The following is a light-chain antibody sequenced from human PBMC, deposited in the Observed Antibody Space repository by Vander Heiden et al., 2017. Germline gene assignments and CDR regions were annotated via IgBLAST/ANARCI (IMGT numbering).Light chain of an antibody. CDR2: DAS. J-gene: IGKJ1*01. Sequence: DIQMTQSLSTLSASVGDRVTIPCRASQSISSWLAWYQQKPGKAPKLLIYDASSLQSGVPSRFSGSGSGTEFTLTISSLQPDYFATYYCQQYNSYSWTFGQGTKVEIK. CDR3: QQYNSYSWT. V-gene: IGKV1-5*01. CDR1: QSISSW.